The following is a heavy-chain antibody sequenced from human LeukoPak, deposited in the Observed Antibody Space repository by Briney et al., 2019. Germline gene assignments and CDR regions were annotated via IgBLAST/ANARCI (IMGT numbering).Heavy chain of an antibody. CDR2: INAGNGNT. V-gene: IGHV1-3*01. Sequence: ASVKVSCKASGHTFTSYAMHWVRQAPGQRLEWMGWINAGNGNTKYSQKFQGRVTITRDTSASTAYMELSSLRSEDTAVYYCARDRDGSYLDYWGQGTLVTVSS. CDR1: GHTFTSYA. J-gene: IGHJ4*02. D-gene: IGHD1-26*01. CDR3: ARDRDGSYLDY.